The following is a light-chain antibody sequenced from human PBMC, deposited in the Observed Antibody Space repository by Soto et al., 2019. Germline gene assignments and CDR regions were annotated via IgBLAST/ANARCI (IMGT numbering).Light chain of an antibody. CDR1: QSVSSN. Sequence: EIVMTXXPGTLSVSPGERATLSCRASQSVSSNLAWYQQKPGQAPRLLIYGASTRATGIPARFSGSRSGTEFTLTISSLQSEDFAVYYCQQYNNWPRTFGQGTKVEIK. CDR2: GAS. V-gene: IGKV3-15*01. J-gene: IGKJ1*01. CDR3: QQYNNWPRT.